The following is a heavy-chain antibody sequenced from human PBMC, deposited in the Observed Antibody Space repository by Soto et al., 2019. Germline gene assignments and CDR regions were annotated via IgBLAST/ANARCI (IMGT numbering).Heavy chain of an antibody. Sequence: GASVKVSCKASGGTFSSYAINWVRQAPGQGLEWMGGIIPIFRTANYARKFQGRVTLTVDESTSTAYMELSSPRSEDTAVYYCAKNKVPKKYGSGWCGGGMNVWVQGTTVTVSS. CDR1: GGTFSSYA. V-gene: IGHV1-69*13. CDR3: AKNKVPKKYGSGWCGGGMNV. D-gene: IGHD6-19*01. J-gene: IGHJ6*02. CDR2: IIPIFRTA.